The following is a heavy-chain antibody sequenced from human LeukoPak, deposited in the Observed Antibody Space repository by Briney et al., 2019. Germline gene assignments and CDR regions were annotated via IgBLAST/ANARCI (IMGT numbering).Heavy chain of an antibody. CDR3: AKDSLETFYYDSSDYYYDY. V-gene: IGHV3-23*01. Sequence: GGSLRLSCAASGFTFSIYAMSWVRQAPGKGLEWVSAISGSVGSTYYADSVKGRFTISRDNSKNTLYLKMNSLRAEDTAVYYCAKDSLETFYYDSSDYYYDYWGQGTLVTVSS. CDR2: ISGSVGST. D-gene: IGHD3-22*01. CDR1: GFTFSIYA. J-gene: IGHJ4*02.